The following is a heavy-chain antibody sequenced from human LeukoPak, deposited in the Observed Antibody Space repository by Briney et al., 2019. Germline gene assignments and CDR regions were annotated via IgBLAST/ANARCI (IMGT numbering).Heavy chain of an antibody. Sequence: GGSLRLSCAASGFTFSSYGMHWVRQAPGKGLEWVAVIWYDGSNKYYADSVKGRFTISRDNSKNTLYLQMNSLRAEDTAVYYCARMGGSYYGYFDYWGQGTLVTVSS. D-gene: IGHD1-26*01. CDR1: GFTFSSYG. CDR3: ARMGGSYYGYFDY. J-gene: IGHJ4*02. V-gene: IGHV3-33*01. CDR2: IWYDGSNK.